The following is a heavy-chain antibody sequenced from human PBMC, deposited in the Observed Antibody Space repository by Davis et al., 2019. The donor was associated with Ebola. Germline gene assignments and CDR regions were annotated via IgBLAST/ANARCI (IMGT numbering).Heavy chain of an antibody. CDR2: IWYDGSNK. D-gene: IGHD3-3*01. J-gene: IGHJ6*02. CDR1: GFTFSSYG. Sequence: GESLKISCAASGFTFSSYGMHWVRQAPGKGLEWVAVIWYDGSNKYYADSVKGRFTISRDNSKNTLYLQMNSLRAEDTAVYYCARDHRDFFYYYYYGMDVWGQGTTVTVSS. V-gene: IGHV3-33*01. CDR3: ARDHRDFFYYYYYGMDV.